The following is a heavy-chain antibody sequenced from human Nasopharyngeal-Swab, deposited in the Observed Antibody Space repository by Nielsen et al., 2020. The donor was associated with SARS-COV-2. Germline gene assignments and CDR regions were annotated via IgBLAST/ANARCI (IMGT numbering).Heavy chain of an antibody. J-gene: IGHJ6*02. CDR3: ARLSITGTPEGHYYTVWTS. D-gene: IGHD1-20*01. V-gene: IGHV5-10-1*01. Sequence: VRQMPGKGLEWMGRIDPSDSYTNYSPSFQGHVTISADKSISTAYLQWSSLKASDTAMYYCARLSITGTPEGHYYTVWTSGAKGPRSPSP. CDR2: IDPSDSYT.